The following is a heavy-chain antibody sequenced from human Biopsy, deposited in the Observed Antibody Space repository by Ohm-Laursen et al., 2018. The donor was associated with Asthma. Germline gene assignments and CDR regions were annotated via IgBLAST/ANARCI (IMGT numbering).Heavy chain of an antibody. V-gene: IGHV1-24*01. CDR1: GYSLTDLS. D-gene: IGHD4-17*01. CDR2: HDHEEGGT. CDR3: ASDFPKDYVRYNFQF. Sequence: GGPVKVSCKISGYSLTDLSMHWVRQAPGQGLEWMGGHDHEEGGTVNARRFQGRVTMTEDTSTDTAYMELSSLSSDDTAVYYCASDFPKDYVRYNFQFWGQGTLVTVSS. J-gene: IGHJ4*02.